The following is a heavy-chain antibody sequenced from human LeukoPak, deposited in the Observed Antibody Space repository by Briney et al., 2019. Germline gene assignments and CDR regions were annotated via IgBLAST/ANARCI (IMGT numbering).Heavy chain of an antibody. Sequence: GGSLRLSCAASGFTVSGNYMSWVRQAPGKGLEWVSGISWNSGSIGYADSVKGRFTISRDNAKNSLYLQMNSLRAEDTALYYCAKGARDYDSSGYYPEMYYFDYWGQGTLVTVSS. CDR3: AKGARDYDSSGYYPEMYYFDY. CDR1: GFTVSGNY. J-gene: IGHJ4*02. D-gene: IGHD3-22*01. CDR2: ISWNSGSI. V-gene: IGHV3-9*01.